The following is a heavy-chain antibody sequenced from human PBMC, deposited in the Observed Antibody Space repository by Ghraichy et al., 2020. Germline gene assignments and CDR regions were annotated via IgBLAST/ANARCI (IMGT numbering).Heavy chain of an antibody. CDR1: GFSFSSYD. V-gene: IGHV3-48*01. D-gene: IGHD7-27*01. CDR3: ARDRAWAFDF. Sequence: GESLRLSCAASGFSFSSYDMTWVRQAPGKGLEWVSYISSGSGSTIFYADSVKGRFTISRDNAQNSLYLQMNSLRADDTAIYYCARDRAWAFDFWGPGTLVTVSS. J-gene: IGHJ4*02. CDR2: ISSGSGSTI.